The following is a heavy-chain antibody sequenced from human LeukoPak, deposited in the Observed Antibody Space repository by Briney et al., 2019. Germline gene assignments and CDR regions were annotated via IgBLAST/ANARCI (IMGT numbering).Heavy chain of an antibody. CDR1: GGSISSYF. CDR3: ASNIDDSTGY. Sequence: SETPSLTCTVSGGSISSYFWSWIRQPAGKGLEWIGRIYTSGSTNYNPSLKSRVTMSLDTSKKQFSLKLSSVTAADTAVYYCASNIDDSTGYWGQGTLVTVSS. D-gene: IGHD3-3*01. V-gene: IGHV4-4*07. J-gene: IGHJ4*02. CDR2: IYTSGST.